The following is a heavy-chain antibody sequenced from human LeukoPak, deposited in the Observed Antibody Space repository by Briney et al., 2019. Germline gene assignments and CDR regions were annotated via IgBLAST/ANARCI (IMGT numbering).Heavy chain of an antibody. D-gene: IGHD5-18*01. CDR3: ARVPLQLWFSGFDY. J-gene: IGHJ4*02. CDR2: ISSSGSTI. V-gene: IGHV3-48*04. Sequence: PGGSLRLSCAASGFTFTTYSMNWVRQAPGKGLEWVSYISSSGSTIYYADSVKGRFTISRDNAKNSLYLQMNSLRAEDTAVYYCARVPLQLWFSGFDYWGQGTLVTVSS. CDR1: GFTFTTYS.